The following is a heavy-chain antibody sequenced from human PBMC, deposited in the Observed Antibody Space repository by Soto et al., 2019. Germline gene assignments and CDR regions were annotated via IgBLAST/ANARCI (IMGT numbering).Heavy chain of an antibody. D-gene: IGHD4-4*01. V-gene: IGHV1-18*01. Sequence: ASVKVSCKASGYTFTSYGISWVRQAPGQGLEWMGWISAYNGNTNYSQKLQGRVTITTDTSASTAYMELSSLRSEDTAVYYCARDNAYSLPEAYYYYGMDVWGQGTTVTVSS. CDR1: GYTFTSYG. J-gene: IGHJ6*02. CDR2: ISAYNGNT. CDR3: ARDNAYSLPEAYYYYGMDV.